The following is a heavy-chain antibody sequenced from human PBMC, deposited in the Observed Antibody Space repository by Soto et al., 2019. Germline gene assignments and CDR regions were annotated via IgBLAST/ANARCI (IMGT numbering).Heavy chain of an antibody. CDR1: GYTFTSYG. J-gene: IGHJ4*02. V-gene: IGHV1-18*01. D-gene: IGHD3-10*01. CDR2: ISGYNGNT. Sequence: ASVKVSCKASGYTFTSYGISWVRQAPGQGLEWMGWISGYNGNTNYAQKLQGRVTMTTDTSTSTAYMELRSLRSDDTAVYFCARRHGLDIDAYYWGQGILVTVSS. CDR3: ARRHGLDIDAYY.